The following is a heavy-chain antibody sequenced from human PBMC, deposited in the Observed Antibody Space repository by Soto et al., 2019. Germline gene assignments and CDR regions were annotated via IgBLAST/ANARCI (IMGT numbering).Heavy chain of an antibody. CDR1: GGTFSSYA. J-gene: IGHJ4*02. V-gene: IGHV1-69*12. CDR2: IIPIFGTA. CDR3: ARALYSSSWYTFDY. D-gene: IGHD6-13*01. Sequence: QVQLVQSGAEVKKPGSSVKVSCKASGGTFSSYAISWVRQAPGQGLEWMGGIIPIFGTANYAQKFQGSVTITADESTSTASMELSSLRSEDTAVYYCARALYSSSWYTFDYWGQGTLVTVSS.